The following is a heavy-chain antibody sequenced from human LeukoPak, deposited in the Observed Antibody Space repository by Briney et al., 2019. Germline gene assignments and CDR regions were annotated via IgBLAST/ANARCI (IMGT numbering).Heavy chain of an antibody. CDR1: GGSVSTSDYY. V-gene: IGHV4-39*07. J-gene: IGHJ4*02. CDR2: VFYTGKT. CDR3: ARVFDS. Sequence: PSETLSLTYTVSGGSVSTSDYYWGWIRQSPVKGLEWIGDVFYTGKTNYSPSLRGRATISIDTSKNQFSLKLTYVTAADSAVYYCARVFDSWGQGTLVTVSS.